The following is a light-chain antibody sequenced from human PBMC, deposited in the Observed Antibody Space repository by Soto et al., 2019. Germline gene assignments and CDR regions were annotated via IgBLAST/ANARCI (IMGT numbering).Light chain of an antibody. Sequence: EIVLTQSPGTLSLSPGERATLSCRASQSVSSSNLAWYQQKPGQAPRLLIYGASSRATGIPDRFSGSGSGTVFTLTISRLEPEDFAVYYCQQYGSSPFTFGPGTKVDIK. J-gene: IGKJ3*01. CDR3: QQYGSSPFT. CDR2: GAS. CDR1: QSVSSSN. V-gene: IGKV3-20*01.